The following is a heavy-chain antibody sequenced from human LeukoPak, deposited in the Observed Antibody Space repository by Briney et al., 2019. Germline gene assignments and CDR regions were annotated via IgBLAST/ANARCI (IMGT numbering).Heavy chain of an antibody. CDR3: ARSLYYGSGSHGMDV. CDR2: INGDGSGA. CDR1: GFIISGDY. Sequence: GGSLRLSCAASGFIISGDYMHWVRQVPGKGLVWVSRINGDGSGADYADSVKGRFTISRDNAKNTLYLQMNSLRAEDTAVYYCARSLYYGSGSHGMDVWGQGTTVTVSS. V-gene: IGHV3-74*01. J-gene: IGHJ6*02. D-gene: IGHD3-10*01.